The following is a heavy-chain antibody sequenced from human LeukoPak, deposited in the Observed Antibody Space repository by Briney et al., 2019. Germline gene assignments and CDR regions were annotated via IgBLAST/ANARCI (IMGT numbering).Heavy chain of an antibody. CDR2: INPNSGGT. CDR3: AGAPYYDFSYYCGMDV. D-gene: IGHD3/OR15-3a*01. Sequence: ASVKVSCKASGYTFTVYYMHWVRQAPGQGLEWMGWINPNSGGTNYAQKFQGRVTMTRDTSISTAYMELSRLRSDDTAVYYCAGAPYYDFSYYCGMDVWGQGTTVTVSS. CDR1: GYTFTVYY. V-gene: IGHV1-2*02. J-gene: IGHJ6*02.